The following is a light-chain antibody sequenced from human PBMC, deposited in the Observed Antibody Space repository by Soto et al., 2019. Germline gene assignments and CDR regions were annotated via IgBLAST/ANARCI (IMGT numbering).Light chain of an antibody. CDR1: SSNMGRSY. CDR3: GAWDSSLSVVV. CDR2: DND. V-gene: IGLV1-51*01. Sequence: QSVLTQPPSVSTAPGQKVTISCSGGSSNMGRSYVSWYQQLPGTAPKLLIFDNDKRPSGIPDRFSGSSSGTSGTLAITGLQTGDEADYYCGAWDSSLSVVVFGGGTKLTVL. J-gene: IGLJ3*02.